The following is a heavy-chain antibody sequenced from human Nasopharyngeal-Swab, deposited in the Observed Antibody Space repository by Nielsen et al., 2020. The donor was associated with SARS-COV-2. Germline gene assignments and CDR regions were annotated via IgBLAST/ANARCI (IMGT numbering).Heavy chain of an antibody. Sequence: GESLNISCASSGGTFSSYSRNGVRQAPGKGLEWVGYISSSSSTIYYADSVKGRFTISRDNAKNSLYLQMNSLRDEDTAVYYCARDGYSSSWYAFDIWGQGTMVTVSS. CDR1: GGTFSSYS. CDR2: ISSSSSTI. J-gene: IGHJ3*02. V-gene: IGHV3-48*02. D-gene: IGHD6-6*01. CDR3: ARDGYSSSWYAFDI.